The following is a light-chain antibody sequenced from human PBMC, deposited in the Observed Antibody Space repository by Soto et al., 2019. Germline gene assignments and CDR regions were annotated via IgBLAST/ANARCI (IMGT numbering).Light chain of an antibody. J-gene: IGKJ1*01. CDR3: QQYGSSPTWT. CDR2: GAS. CDR1: QSVYSS. V-gene: IGKV3-20*01. Sequence: ETVMTQSPATLSVSPGERATLSCRASQSVYSSLAWYQQKHGQAPRLLIYGASSRATGIPDRFSGSGSGTDFTLTISRLEPEDFAVYYCQQYGSSPTWTFGQGTKVDIK.